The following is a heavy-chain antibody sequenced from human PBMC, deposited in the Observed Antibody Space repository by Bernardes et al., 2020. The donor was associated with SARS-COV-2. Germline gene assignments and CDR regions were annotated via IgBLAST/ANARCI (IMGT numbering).Heavy chain of an antibody. V-gene: IGHV1-18*04. D-gene: IGHD3-9*01. J-gene: IGHJ4*02. CDR3: VRDPGYILTSYYFVD. Sequence: ASMKVSCKASGYTFTNYGISWVRQAPGQGLEWMGWISAYKGNTKSAQKFQGRVTMTTEASTSTAYMELRSLTSDDTAVYYCVRDPGYILTSYYFVDWGQGTLVTVSS. CDR1: GYTFTNYG. CDR2: ISAYKGNT.